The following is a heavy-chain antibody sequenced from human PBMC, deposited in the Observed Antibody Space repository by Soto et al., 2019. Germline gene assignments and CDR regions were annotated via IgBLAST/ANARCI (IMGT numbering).Heavy chain of an antibody. J-gene: IGHJ4*02. D-gene: IGHD1-26*01. Sequence: ASVKVSCKASGYIFASYAMQWVRQAPGQGLEWMGWISADNGNTNYAQKLQGRVTMTTDTSTSTAYMELRSLRSDDTAVYYCARDAAVGLFDYWGQGTLVTVSS. V-gene: IGHV1-18*01. CDR3: ARDAAVGLFDY. CDR2: ISADNGNT. CDR1: GYIFASYA.